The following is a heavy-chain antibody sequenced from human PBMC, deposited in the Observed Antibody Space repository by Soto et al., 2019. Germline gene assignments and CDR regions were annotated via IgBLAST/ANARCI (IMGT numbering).Heavy chain of an antibody. V-gene: IGHV3-64*01. CDR3: ARRIPFGYGMDV. J-gene: IGHJ6*02. Sequence: EVQLVESGGGLVQPGGSLRLSCAASGFTFSSYAMHWVRQAPGKGLEYVSAITSNGGNTDYASSVKGRFTISRDNSKNTLSLQMGSLRAEDMAVYYCARRIPFGYGMDVWGQGTTVTVSS. CDR2: ITSNGGNT. CDR1: GFTFSSYA. D-gene: IGHD2-21*01.